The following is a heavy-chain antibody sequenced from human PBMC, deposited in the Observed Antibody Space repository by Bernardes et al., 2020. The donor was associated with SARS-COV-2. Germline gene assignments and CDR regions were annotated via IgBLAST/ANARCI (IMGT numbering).Heavy chain of an antibody. CDR3: AGSSCGIDCYIGGLRSWDCGMDV. Sequence: SETLSLTCTVSGGSISSSNYYWGWIRQPPGKGLEWIGSIYSSGSSYYNPSLQSRVRESVDTSKNQFSLRLSFVTAADTAVYYCAGSSCGIDCYIGGLRSWDCGMDVWSQGTTSTVS. CDR2: IYSSGSS. D-gene: IGHD2-21*02. J-gene: IGHJ6*02. V-gene: IGHV4-39*01. CDR1: GGSISSSNYY.